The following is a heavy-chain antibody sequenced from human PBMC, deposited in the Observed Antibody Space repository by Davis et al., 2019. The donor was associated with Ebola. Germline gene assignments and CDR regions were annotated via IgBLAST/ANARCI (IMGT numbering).Heavy chain of an antibody. CDR2: INHSGST. V-gene: IGHV4-34*09. J-gene: IGHJ3*02. D-gene: IGHD3-22*01. Sequence: MPSETLSLTCAVYGGSFSGYYWSWIRQPPGKGLEWIGEINHSGSTYYNPSLKSRVTISVDTSKNQFSLKLSSVTAADTAVYYCAKNLRDYYDSSGYYPDAFDIWGQGTMVTVSS. CDR3: AKNLRDYYDSSGYYPDAFDI. CDR1: GGSFSGYY.